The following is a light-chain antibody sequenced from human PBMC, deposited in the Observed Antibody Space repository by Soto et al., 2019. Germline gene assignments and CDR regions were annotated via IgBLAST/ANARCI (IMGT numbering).Light chain of an antibody. CDR1: QTVSTNY. J-gene: IGKJ1*01. CDR3: QQYGSSGT. Sequence: EIVLAQSPATLSLSPGERATLSCRASQTVSTNYLAWYQQKPGQAPRLLMYGASSRATGIPDRFSGSGSGTNFTPTISRLEPEDSAVYYCQQYGSSGTFGQGTKVDIK. V-gene: IGKV3-20*01. CDR2: GAS.